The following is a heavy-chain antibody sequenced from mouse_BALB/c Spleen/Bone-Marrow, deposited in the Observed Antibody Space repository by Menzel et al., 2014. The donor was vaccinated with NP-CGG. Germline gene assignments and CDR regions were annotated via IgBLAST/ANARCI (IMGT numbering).Heavy chain of an antibody. CDR1: GFTFSTYG. CDR3: ASQTGTWFAY. J-gene: IGHJ3*01. CDR2: ISSGGDYT. D-gene: IGHD4-1*01. Sequence: EVHLVESGGDLVKSGGSLKLSCAASGFTFSTYGMSWVRQTPDKRLEWVATISSGGDYTYYPDSVKGRFTISRDNAKNTLYPQMSSLKSEDTAMYYCASQTGTWFAYWGQGTLVTVSA. V-gene: IGHV5-6*01.